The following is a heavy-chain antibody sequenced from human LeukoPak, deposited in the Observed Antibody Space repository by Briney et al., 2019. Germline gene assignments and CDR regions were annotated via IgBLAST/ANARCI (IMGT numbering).Heavy chain of an antibody. V-gene: IGHV3-21*01. CDR3: ARDLDLLCSGGSCYGRTTFDY. Sequence: PGGSLRLSCAASGFTFSSYAMSWVRQAPGKGLEWVSSISSSSSYIYYADSVKGRFTISRDNAKNSLYLQMNSLRAEDTAVYYCARDLDLLCSGGSCYGRTTFDYWGQGTLVTVSS. CDR2: ISSSSSYI. CDR1: GFTFSSYA. D-gene: IGHD2-15*01. J-gene: IGHJ4*02.